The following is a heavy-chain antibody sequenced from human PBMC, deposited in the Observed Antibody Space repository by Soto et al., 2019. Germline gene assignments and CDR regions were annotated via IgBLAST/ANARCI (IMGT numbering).Heavy chain of an antibody. V-gene: IGHV2-70*01. Sequence: SGPTLVNPTQTLTLTCTFSGFSLSTSGMCVSWIRQPPGKALEWLALIDWDDDKYYSTSLETRLTISKDTSNNQVVLTMTNMDPADTATYYCARIRGYYDSSGYEYYYYGMDVWGQGTTVTVSS. D-gene: IGHD3-22*01. CDR1: GFSLSTSGMC. CDR3: ARIRGYYDSSGYEYYYYGMDV. J-gene: IGHJ6*02. CDR2: IDWDDDK.